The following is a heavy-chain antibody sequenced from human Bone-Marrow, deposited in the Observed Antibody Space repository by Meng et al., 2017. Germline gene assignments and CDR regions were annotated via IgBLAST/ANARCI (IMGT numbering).Heavy chain of an antibody. V-gene: IGHV1-18*01. CDR1: GYTFTNDY. CDR2: ISAYNGNT. Sequence: QVHRVQAGVEVKKPGASVKVSCKASGYTFTNDYITWVRQAPGQGLEWMGWISAYNGNTNYAQNLQGRVTMTTDTSTSTAYMELRSLRSDDTAVYYCAREDSLDYWGQGTLVTVSS. J-gene: IGHJ4*02. CDR3: AREDSLDY.